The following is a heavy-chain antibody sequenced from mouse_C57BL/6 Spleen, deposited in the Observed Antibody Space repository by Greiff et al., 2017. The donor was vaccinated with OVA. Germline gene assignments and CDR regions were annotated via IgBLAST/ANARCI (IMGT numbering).Heavy chain of an antibody. J-gene: IGHJ3*01. D-gene: IGHD1-1*01. Sequence: QVQVVESGAELVRPGASVTLSCKASGYTFTDYEMHWVKQTPVHGLEWIGAIDPETGGTAYNQKFKGKAILNADKSSSTAFLELRSLTSEDSAVYYGTRDGSRGGFADWGQGTLVTVSA. CDR2: IDPETGGT. CDR1: GYTFTDYE. CDR3: TRDGSRGGFAD. V-gene: IGHV1-15*01.